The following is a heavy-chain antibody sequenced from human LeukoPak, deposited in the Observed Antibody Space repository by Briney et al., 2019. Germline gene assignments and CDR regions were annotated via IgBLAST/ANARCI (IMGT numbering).Heavy chain of an antibody. V-gene: IGHV4-59*01. CDR3: ARAGFYGDYADAFDI. CDR2: IYYSGST. CDR1: GGSISSYY. J-gene: IGHJ3*02. Sequence: SETLSLTCTVSGGSISSYYWSWIRQPPGKGLEWIGYIYYSGSTNYNPSLKSRVTISVDTSKNQFSLKLSSVTAADTAVYYCARAGFYGDYADAFDIWGQGTLVTVSP. D-gene: IGHD4-17*01.